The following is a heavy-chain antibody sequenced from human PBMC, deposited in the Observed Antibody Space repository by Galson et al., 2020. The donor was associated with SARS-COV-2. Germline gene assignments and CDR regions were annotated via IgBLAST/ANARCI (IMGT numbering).Heavy chain of an antibody. CDR1: GFTFSTYS. CDR3: ARDACSGGNCYSYGMDV. CDR2: ISSSDSAI. Sequence: GESLKISCAASGFTFSTYSMNWVRQAPGKGLEWVSFISSSDSAIHYADSVRGRFTVSRDNAKNSLYLQMNSLRVEDTAVYYCARDACSGGNCYSYGMDVWGQGTTVTVSS. J-gene: IGHJ6*02. D-gene: IGHD2-15*01. V-gene: IGHV3-21*01.